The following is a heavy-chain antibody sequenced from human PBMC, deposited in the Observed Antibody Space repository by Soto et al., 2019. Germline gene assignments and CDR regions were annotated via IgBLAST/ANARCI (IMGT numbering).Heavy chain of an antibody. CDR3: ARDDWNSY. CDR2: ISTDESST. D-gene: IGHD1-7*01. J-gene: IGHJ4*02. V-gene: IGHV3-74*01. CDR1: GFTFSNYW. Sequence: EVQLVESGGGLVQPGGSLRLSCVASGFTFSNYWMHWVRQAPGKGLVWVSRISTDESSTNYADSVTGRFTISRDNAMSTLYLQMNSLRAEDTAVYYCARDDWNSYWGQGTLVSVSS.